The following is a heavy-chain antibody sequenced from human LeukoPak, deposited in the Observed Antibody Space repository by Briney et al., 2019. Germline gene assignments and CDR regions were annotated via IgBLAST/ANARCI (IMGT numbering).Heavy chain of an antibody. D-gene: IGHD2-8*01. J-gene: IGHJ6*03. V-gene: IGHV1-2*02. CDR2: INPNSGGT. CDR3: AGNGILGYYYMDV. CDR1: GRTFTGYY. Sequence: AASVKVSCKASGRTFTGYYMHWVRQAPGQGLEWMGWINPNSGGTNYAQKFQGRVTMTRDTSISTAYMELSRLRSDDTAVYYCAGNGILGYYYMDVWGKGTTVTVSS.